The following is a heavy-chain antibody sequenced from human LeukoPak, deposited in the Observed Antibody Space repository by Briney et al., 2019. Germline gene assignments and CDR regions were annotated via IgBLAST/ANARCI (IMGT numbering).Heavy chain of an antibody. J-gene: IGHJ4*02. V-gene: IGHV4-59*01. CDR2: IHYSGST. CDR3: ARSLACSRVWFFDF. Sequence: PSETLSLTCTVSGASISTYYWSWIRQPPGKGLEWIGSIHYSGSTNYNPSLKSRVTTSVDTSKNQFSLNLSSMTASDTAIYYCARSLACSRVWFFDFWGQGTLVTVSS. CDR1: GASISTYY. D-gene: IGHD6-19*01.